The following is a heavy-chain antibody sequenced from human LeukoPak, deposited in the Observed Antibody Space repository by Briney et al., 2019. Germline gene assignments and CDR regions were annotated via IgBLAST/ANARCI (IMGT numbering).Heavy chain of an antibody. CDR3: AKGMTTVTTFDY. D-gene: IGHD4-17*01. CDR1: GFTFSSYG. J-gene: IGHJ4*02. Sequence: PRRSPRLSCAASGFTFSSYGMHWVRQAPGKGLEWVAVIWYDGSNKYYADSVKGRFTISRDNSKNTLYLQMNSLRAEDTAVYYCAKGMTTVTTFDYWGQGTLVTVSS. CDR2: IWYDGSNK. V-gene: IGHV3-33*06.